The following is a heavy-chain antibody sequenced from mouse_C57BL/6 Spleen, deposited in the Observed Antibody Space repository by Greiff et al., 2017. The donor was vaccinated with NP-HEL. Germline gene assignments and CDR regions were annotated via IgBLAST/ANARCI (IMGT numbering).Heavy chain of an antibody. CDR2: ISDGGSYT. J-gene: IGHJ2*01. V-gene: IGHV5-4*01. CDR3: AREVTGYFDY. Sequence: DVQLQESGGGLVKPGGSLKLSCAASGFTFSSYAMSWVRQTPEKRLEWVATISDGGSYTHYPDNVKGRFTISRDNATNNLYLQMSHLKSEDTAMYYCAREVTGYFDYWGQGTTLTVSS. D-gene: IGHD2-1*01. CDR1: GFTFSSYA.